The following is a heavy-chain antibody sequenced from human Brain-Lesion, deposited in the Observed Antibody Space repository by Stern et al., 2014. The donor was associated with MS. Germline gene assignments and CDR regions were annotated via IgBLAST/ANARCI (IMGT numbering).Heavy chain of an antibody. J-gene: IGHJ4*02. CDR2: INPNTGVT. D-gene: IGHD2-15*01. CDR1: GYTFTGFF. V-gene: IGHV1-2*04. Sequence: QVQLVQSGAEVKKPGASVKVSCTASGYTFTGFFLHWVRQAPGQGLEWVGWINPNTGVTKSAQKFQGWVTLTRDTSINTVYMELNRRKSDDTAVFYCARGYPFFDNWGQGTLVTVSS. CDR3: ARGYPFFDN.